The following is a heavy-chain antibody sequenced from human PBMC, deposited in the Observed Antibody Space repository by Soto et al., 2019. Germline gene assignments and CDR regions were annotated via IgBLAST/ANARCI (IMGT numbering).Heavy chain of an antibody. CDR2: ISYDGTNK. Sequence: QVQLVESGGGVVQPGRSLRLSCAASGFTFSSYAMHWVRQAPGKGLEWVAVISYDGTNKYYADSVKGRFTISRDNSKNTLYLQMNSLRAEDTAVYYCASPIHSCYDYWGQGTLVTVSS. J-gene: IGHJ4*02. D-gene: IGHD5-12*01. V-gene: IGHV3-30-3*01. CDR1: GFTFSSYA. CDR3: ASPIHSCYDY.